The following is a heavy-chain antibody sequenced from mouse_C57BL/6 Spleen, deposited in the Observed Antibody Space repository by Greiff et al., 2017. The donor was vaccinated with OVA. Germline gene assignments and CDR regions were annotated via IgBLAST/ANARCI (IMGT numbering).Heavy chain of an antibody. V-gene: IGHV1-61*01. D-gene: IGHD1-1*01. J-gene: IGHJ1*03. Sequence: VQLQQPGAELVRPGSSVKLSCKASGYTFTSYWMDWVKQRPGKGLEWIGNIYPSDSETHYNQKFKDKATLTVDKSSSTAYMQLSSLTSEDSAVYYCASPNYYGSSYGYFDVWGTGTTVTVSS. CDR1: GYTFTSYW. CDR2: IYPSDSET. CDR3: ASPNYYGSSYGYFDV.